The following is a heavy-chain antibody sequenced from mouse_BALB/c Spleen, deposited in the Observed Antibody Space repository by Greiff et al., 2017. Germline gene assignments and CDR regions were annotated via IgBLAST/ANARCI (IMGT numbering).Heavy chain of an antibody. CDR3: AREGYDSYALDY. Sequence: QVQLKESGPELVKPGASVKISCKASGYAFSSSWMNWVKQRPGQGLEWIGRIYPGDGDTNNNGKFKGKATLTADKSSSTAYMQLSSLTSVDSAVYFCAREGYDSYALDYWGQGTSVTVSS. D-gene: IGHD2-2*01. CDR2: IYPGDGDT. J-gene: IGHJ4*01. CDR1: GYAFSSSW. V-gene: IGHV1-82*01.